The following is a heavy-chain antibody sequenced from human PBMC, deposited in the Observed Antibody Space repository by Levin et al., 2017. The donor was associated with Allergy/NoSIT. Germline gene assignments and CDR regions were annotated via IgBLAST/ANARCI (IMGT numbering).Heavy chain of an antibody. V-gene: IGHV3-21*01. CDR1: GFPFSSYR. D-gene: IGHD4-17*01. Sequence: TSGGSLRLSCAASGFPFSSYRMNWVRQAPGRGLEWVSSISSSGGYIYYADSVKGRFIISRDNAKNSLYLQMNSLRAEDTAVYYCARDPDDYGDYSGFDYWGQGTLVTVSS. J-gene: IGHJ4*02. CDR3: ARDPDDYGDYSGFDY. CDR2: ISSSGGYI.